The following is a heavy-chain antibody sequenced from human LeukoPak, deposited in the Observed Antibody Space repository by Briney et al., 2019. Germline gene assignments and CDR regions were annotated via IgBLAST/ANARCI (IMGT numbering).Heavy chain of an antibody. J-gene: IGHJ4*02. Sequence: GGSLRLSCAASGFTFSNYSLSWVRQGPGKGLEWISFISGSSVTIHYADSVKGRFTISRDNAKNSLYLQMNSLRAEDTAVYYCARNPMEWAFYFDYWGQGTLVTVSS. CDR2: ISGSSVTI. CDR3: ARNPMEWAFYFDY. CDR1: GFTFSNYS. V-gene: IGHV3-48*04. D-gene: IGHD3-3*01.